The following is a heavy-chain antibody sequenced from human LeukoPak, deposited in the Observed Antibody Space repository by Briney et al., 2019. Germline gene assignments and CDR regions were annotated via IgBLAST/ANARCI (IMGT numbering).Heavy chain of an antibody. D-gene: IGHD3-16*01. Sequence: GGSLRLSCAASGFTFSSYAMSWVRQAPGKGLEWVALIWYDGTNKYYAESVKGRFTISRENSKDTLFLQMNSLRAEDTAVYYCARPHSGCTYGYTWGQGTLVTVSS. V-gene: IGHV3-33*08. J-gene: IGHJ4*02. CDR1: GFTFSSYA. CDR2: IWYDGTNK. CDR3: ARPHSGCTYGYT.